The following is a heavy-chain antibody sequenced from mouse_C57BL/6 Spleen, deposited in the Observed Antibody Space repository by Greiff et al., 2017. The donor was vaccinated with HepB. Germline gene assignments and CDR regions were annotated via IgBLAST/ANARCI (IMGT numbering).Heavy chain of an antibody. J-gene: IGHJ2*01. V-gene: IGHV1-15*01. Sequence: VQLQQSGAELVRPGASVTLSCKASGYTFTDYEMHWVKQTPVHGLEWIGAIDPETGGTAYNQKFKGKAILTADKSSSTAYMELRSLTSEDSAVYYCTRGGYRYYFDYWGQGTTLTVSS. CDR3: TRGGYRYYFDY. CDR1: GYTFTDYE. D-gene: IGHD2-2*01. CDR2: IDPETGGT.